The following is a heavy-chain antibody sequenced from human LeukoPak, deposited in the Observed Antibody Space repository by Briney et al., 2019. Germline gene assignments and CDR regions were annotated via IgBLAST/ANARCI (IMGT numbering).Heavy chain of an antibody. CDR2: ISGSGGST. V-gene: IGHV3-23*01. CDR1: GFTFSSYA. J-gene: IGHJ4*02. CDR3: ARVEGGWYGYSLVDY. Sequence: PGGSLRLSCAASGFTFSSYAMSWVRQAPGKGLEWVAAISGSGGSTYYADSVKGRFTISRDNAKNSLYLQMNSLRAEDTAVYYCARVEGGWYGYSLVDYWGQGTLVTVSS. D-gene: IGHD6-19*01.